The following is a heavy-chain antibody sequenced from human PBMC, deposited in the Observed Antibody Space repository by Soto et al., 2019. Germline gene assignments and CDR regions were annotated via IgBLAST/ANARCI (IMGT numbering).Heavy chain of an antibody. CDR3: ARLFGPSAYYDSSGSDY. CDR2: IYYSGST. J-gene: IGHJ4*02. CDR1: GGSISSYY. D-gene: IGHD3-22*01. Sequence: SQTLSLTCTVSGGSISSYYWSWIRQPPGKGLEWIGYIYYSGSTNYNPSLKSRVTISVDTSKNQFSLKLSSVTAADTAVYYCARLFGPSAYYDSSGSDYWGQGTLVTVSS. V-gene: IGHV4-59*01.